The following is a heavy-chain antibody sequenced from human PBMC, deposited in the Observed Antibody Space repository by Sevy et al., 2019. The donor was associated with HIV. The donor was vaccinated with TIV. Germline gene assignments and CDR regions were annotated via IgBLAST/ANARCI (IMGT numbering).Heavy chain of an antibody. V-gene: IGHV3-11*01. D-gene: IGHD4-17*01. CDR1: GFTFSDYY. J-gene: IGHJ6*02. Sequence: GGSLRLSCAASGFTFSDYYMSWIRQAPGKGLEWISYISGSDGIIYYAESVKGRFTVSRDNSKNSLYLQMSSLRAEDTAVYYCARDHVKDGDLGDYYYFAMDVWGQGTTVTVSS. CDR3: ARDHVKDGDLGDYYYFAMDV. CDR2: ISGSDGII.